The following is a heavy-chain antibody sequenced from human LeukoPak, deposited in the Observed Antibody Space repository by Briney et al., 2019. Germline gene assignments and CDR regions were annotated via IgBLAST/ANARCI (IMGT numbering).Heavy chain of an antibody. CDR3: ARGELAPSGLNY. J-gene: IGHJ4*02. Sequence: KSSETLSLTCTVSGGSVSSGRYYWRWIRQPPGKGLEWIGYIYYSGSTNYNPSLKSPVTISVDTSKNQFSLKLSSVTAADTAVYYCARGELAPSGLNYWGQGTLVTVSS. D-gene: IGHD1-1*01. V-gene: IGHV4-61*01. CDR2: IYYSGST. CDR1: GGSVSSGRYY.